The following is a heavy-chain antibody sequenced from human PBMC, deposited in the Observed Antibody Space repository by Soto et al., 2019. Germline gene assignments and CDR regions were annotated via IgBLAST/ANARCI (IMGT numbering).Heavy chain of an antibody. Sequence: PVGSLRLSCAASGFTFSNAWMSWVRQAPGKGLEWVGRIKSKTDGGTTDYAAPVKGRFTISRDDSKNTLYLQMNSLKTEDTAVYYCTTDPRKAWNERTCDAFDIWGQGTMVTVSS. CDR3: TTDPRKAWNERTCDAFDI. CDR1: GFTFSNAW. D-gene: IGHD1-1*01. CDR2: IKSKTDGGTT. J-gene: IGHJ3*02. V-gene: IGHV3-15*01.